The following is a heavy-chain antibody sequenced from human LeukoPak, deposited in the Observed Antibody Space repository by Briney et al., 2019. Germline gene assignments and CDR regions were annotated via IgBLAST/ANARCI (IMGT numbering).Heavy chain of an antibody. V-gene: IGHV4-61*01. J-gene: IGHJ6*02. CDR2: IYHSGST. D-gene: IGHD6-19*01. CDR1: GGSVSSGRYY. Sequence: SETLSLTCTVSGGSVSSGRYYWSWIRQPPGKGLEWIGYIYHSGSTYYNPSLKSRVTISVATSKNQFSLKLSSVTAADTAVYYCARDRIAVAGTGYYYGMDVWGQGTTVTVSS. CDR3: ARDRIAVAGTGYYYGMDV.